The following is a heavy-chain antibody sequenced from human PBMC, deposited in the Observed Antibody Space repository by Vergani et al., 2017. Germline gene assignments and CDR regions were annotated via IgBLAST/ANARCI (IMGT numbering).Heavy chain of an antibody. D-gene: IGHD4-17*01. CDR2: ISWNSGSI. CDR3: ASEAVTSFDY. V-gene: IGHV3-9*01. Sequence: EVQLVESGGGLVQPGRSLRLSCAASGFTFDDYAMHWVRQAPGKGLEWVSGISWNSGSIGYADSVKGRFTISRDNAKNSLYLQMNSLRAEDTALYYCASEAVTSFDYWGQGTLVTVSS. J-gene: IGHJ4*02. CDR1: GFTFDDYA.